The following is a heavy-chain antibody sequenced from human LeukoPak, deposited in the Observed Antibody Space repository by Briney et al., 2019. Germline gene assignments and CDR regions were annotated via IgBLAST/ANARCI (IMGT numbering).Heavy chain of an antibody. Sequence: GGSLGLSCAASGFTFSSYWMSWVRQAPGKGLEWVANIKQDGSEKYYVDSVKGRFTISRDNAKNSLDLQMNSLRAEDTAVYYCASHQEWQLPSGFDIWGQGTMVTVSS. CDR1: GFTFSSYW. CDR2: IKQDGSEK. D-gene: IGHD2-15*01. V-gene: IGHV3-7*05. J-gene: IGHJ3*02. CDR3: ASHQEWQLPSGFDI.